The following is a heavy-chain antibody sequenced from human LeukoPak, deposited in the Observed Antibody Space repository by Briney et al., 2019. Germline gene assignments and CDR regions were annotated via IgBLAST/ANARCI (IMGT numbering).Heavy chain of an antibody. CDR1: GYTSTTYY. D-gene: IGHD5-18*01. V-gene: IGHV1-46*01. J-gene: IGHJ4*02. CDR3: TKDPYSYGSY. CDR2: INPGGGST. Sequence: GASVKVSCKASGYTSTTYYIYWVRQAPGQGLEWMGVINPGGGSTTYAQKFQDRVTMARDTSTSTVYMELSSLRSEDTAVYYCTKDPYSYGSYWGQGTLVTVSS.